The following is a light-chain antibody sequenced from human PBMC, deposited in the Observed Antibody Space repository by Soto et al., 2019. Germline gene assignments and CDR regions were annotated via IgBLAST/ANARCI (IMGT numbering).Light chain of an antibody. CDR3: GTWDSSLSGYV. J-gene: IGLJ1*01. Sequence: QSVLTQPPSVSAAPGQKGPISSSGSTSKIGDNYVSRFQQLPRTAPKLLIYDNDKRPSGIPDRFSGSTSGTSATLGITGLQTGDEADYYCGTWDSSLSGYVFATGTKVTV. CDR2: DND. CDR1: TSKIGDNY. V-gene: IGLV1-51*01.